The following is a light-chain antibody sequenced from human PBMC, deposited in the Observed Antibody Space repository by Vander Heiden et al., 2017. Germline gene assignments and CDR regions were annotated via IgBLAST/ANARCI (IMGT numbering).Light chain of an antibody. CDR2: EDT. Sequence: SYDLIQPPSVSVSPAKTATITCSGDKLGDKYSCWYQQKPGQSPILVIYEDTKRPSGIPERFSGSNSGNTATLTISGTQAMDEADYYCQAWDSSVVFGGGTRLTVL. CDR1: KLGDKY. V-gene: IGLV3-1*01. J-gene: IGLJ3*02. CDR3: QAWDSSVV.